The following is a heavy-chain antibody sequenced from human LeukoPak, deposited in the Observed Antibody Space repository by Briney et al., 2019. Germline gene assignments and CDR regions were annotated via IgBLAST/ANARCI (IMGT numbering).Heavy chain of an antibody. CDR3: SRGGQRAGYAFDI. CDR2: LHTAVDA. Sequence: GGSLRLSCAASGLTFNDYDMDWVRQVTGKGLECVSSLHTAVDAHYSVSVRGRFIISRDRSKTSFYLQMNSLRAEDSAMYYCSRGGQRAGYAFDIWGQGTVVTVSS. J-gene: IGHJ3*02. CDR1: GLTFNDYD. V-gene: IGHV3-13*01.